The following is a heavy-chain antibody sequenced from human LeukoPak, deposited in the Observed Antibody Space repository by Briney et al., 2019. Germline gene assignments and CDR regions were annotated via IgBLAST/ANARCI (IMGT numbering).Heavy chain of an antibody. CDR1: GFTFSSYS. D-gene: IGHD6-13*01. V-gene: IGHV3-21*01. CDR2: ISSSSTYI. Sequence: GGSLRLSCAASGFTFSSYSMNWVRQAPGKGLEWVSSISSSSTYIKYADSVKGRFTISRDNAKNTLYLQMNSLRAEDTAVYYCAREEIAAAYAFDIWGQGTMVTVSS. J-gene: IGHJ3*02. CDR3: AREEIAAAYAFDI.